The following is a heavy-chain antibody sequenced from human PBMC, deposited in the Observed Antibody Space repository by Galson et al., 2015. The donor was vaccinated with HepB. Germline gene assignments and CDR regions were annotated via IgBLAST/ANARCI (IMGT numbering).Heavy chain of an antibody. D-gene: IGHD3-10*01. CDR3: VHTTYYLDDSHYRGDY. V-gene: IGHV2-5*02. CDR1: GFSLSNGRMG. CDR2: IFWDDDK. Sequence: PALVKPTQTLTLTCRFSGFSLSNGRMGVGWIRQPPGQALEWLAVIFWDDDKRYSPSLKNRLTITKDTSRDQVVLTMTNLDPVDTATYYCVHTTYYLDDSHYRGDYWGQGILVTVSS. J-gene: IGHJ4*02.